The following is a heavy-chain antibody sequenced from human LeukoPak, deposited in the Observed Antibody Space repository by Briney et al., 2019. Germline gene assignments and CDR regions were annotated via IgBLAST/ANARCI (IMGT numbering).Heavy chain of an antibody. Sequence: GRSLRLSCAASGFTFSSYGMHWVRQAPGKGLEWVAVIWYDGSNKYYADSVKGRFTISRDNSKNTLYLQMNSLRAEDTAVYYCARSHNGDYPDYFDYWGQGTLVTVSS. V-gene: IGHV3-33*01. D-gene: IGHD4-17*01. CDR1: GFTFSSYG. CDR3: ARSHNGDYPDYFDY. CDR2: IWYDGSNK. J-gene: IGHJ4*02.